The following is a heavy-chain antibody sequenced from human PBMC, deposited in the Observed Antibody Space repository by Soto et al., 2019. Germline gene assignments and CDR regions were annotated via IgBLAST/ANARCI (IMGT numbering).Heavy chain of an antibody. Sequence: QVQLQQWGAGLLKPSETLSLTCAVYGGSFSGYYWSWIRQLPGKGLEWIGEINHSGNTNYNPSLKSRVTISVDTSKSQFSLKLSSVTAADTAVYYCASTSSGSYSEESVDYWGQGTLVTVSS. D-gene: IGHD1-26*01. CDR1: GGSFSGYY. V-gene: IGHV4-34*01. CDR2: INHSGNT. J-gene: IGHJ4*02. CDR3: ASTSSGSYSEESVDY.